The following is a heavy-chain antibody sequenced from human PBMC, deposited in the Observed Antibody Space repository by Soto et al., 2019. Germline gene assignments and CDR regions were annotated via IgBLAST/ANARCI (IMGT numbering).Heavy chain of an antibody. CDR1: GGSISSYY. CDR2: IYYSGST. CDR3: ARDVHPETCFEYSSSSDAFDI. V-gene: IGHV4-59*01. Sequence: SETLSLTCTVSGGSISSYYWSWIRQPPGKGLEWIGYIYYSGSTNYNPSLKSRVTISVDTSKNQFSLKLSSVTAADTAVYYCARDVHPETCFEYSSSSDAFDIWGQGTMVTVSS. D-gene: IGHD6-6*01. J-gene: IGHJ3*02.